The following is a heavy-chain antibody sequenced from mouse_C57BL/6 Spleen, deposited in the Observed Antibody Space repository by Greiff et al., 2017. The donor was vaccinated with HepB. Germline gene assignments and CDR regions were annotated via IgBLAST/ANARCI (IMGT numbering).Heavy chain of an antibody. D-gene: IGHD3-2*02. CDR1: GYASSSSW. CDR2: IYPGDGDT. J-gene: IGHJ2*01. V-gene: IGHV1-82*01. CDR3: ARDSSGPFDY. Sequence: VQLQESGPELVKPGASVKISCKASGYASSSSWMNWVKQRPGKGLEWIGRIYPGDGDTNYNGKFKGKATLTADKSSSTAYMQLSSLTSEDSAVYFCARDSSGPFDYWGQGTTLTVSS.